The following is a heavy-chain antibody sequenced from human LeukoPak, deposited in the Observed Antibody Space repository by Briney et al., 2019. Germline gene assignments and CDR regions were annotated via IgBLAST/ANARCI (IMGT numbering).Heavy chain of an antibody. CDR2: ISGSGGST. Sequence: GGSLRLSCAASGFTLSSYAMSWVRQAPGKGLEWVSAISGSGGSTYYADSVKGRSTISRDNSKNTLYLQMNSLRAEDTAVYYCAKGWGGSKVATREVFDYWGQGTLVTVSS. D-gene: IGHD5-12*01. V-gene: IGHV3-23*01. CDR1: GFTLSSYA. J-gene: IGHJ4*02. CDR3: AKGWGGSKVATREVFDY.